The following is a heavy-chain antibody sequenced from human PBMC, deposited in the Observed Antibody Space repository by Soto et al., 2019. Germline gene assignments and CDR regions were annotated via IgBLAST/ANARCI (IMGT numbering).Heavy chain of an antibody. CDR3: AHILLLWFGELPTEYYFDY. CDR2: IYWDDDK. D-gene: IGHD3-10*01. J-gene: IGHJ4*02. V-gene: IGHV2-5*02. CDR1: GFSLSTSGVG. Sequence: SGPTLVNPTQTLTLTCTFSGFSLSTSGVGVGWIRQPPGKALEWLALIYWDDDKRYSPSLKSRLTITKDTSKNQVVLTITNMDPVDTATYYCAHILLLWFGELPTEYYFDYWGQGTLVTVSS.